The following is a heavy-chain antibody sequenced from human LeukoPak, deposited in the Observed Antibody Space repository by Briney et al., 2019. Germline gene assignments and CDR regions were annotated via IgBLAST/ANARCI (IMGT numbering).Heavy chain of an antibody. J-gene: IGHJ4*02. D-gene: IGHD3-10*01. Sequence: GGSLRLSCAASGFTFTNFELNWVRQAPGKGREWVSYISSSSSTIYYADSVKGRFTISRDNAKNSLYLQMNSLRDEDTAVYYCGRDIDGSGDFDYWGQGTLVTVSS. CDR3: GRDIDGSGDFDY. CDR2: ISSSSSTI. V-gene: IGHV3-48*02. CDR1: GFTFTNFE.